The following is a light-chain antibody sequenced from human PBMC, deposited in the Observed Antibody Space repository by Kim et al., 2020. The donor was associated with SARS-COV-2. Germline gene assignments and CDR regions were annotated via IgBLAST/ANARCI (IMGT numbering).Light chain of an antibody. J-gene: IGLJ3*02. CDR2: RNN. Sequence: GQRVTISCSGSSSNIGSNYVYWYQQRPGTAPKHLIYRNNQRPSGVPARFSGSKSGTSASLAISGLRSEDEADYYCAAWDDSLSGWVFGGGTQLTVL. V-gene: IGLV1-47*01. CDR1: SSNIGSNY. CDR3: AAWDDSLSGWV.